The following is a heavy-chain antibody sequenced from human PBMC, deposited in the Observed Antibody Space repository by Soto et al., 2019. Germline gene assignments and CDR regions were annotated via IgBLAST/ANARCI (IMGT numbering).Heavy chain of an antibody. CDR1: GFTFSTYW. CDR2: IKQDGTEK. Sequence: EVQLVESGGGLVQPGGSLRLSCAASGFTFSTYWMSWVRRTPGKGLEWVANIKQDGTEKYYVDSVRGRLTVSRDNAKSSLYVQMNSLRVEDTAVYYCTTSPHRDSERVFVWGQGTAVTVS. CDR3: TTSPHRDSERVFV. D-gene: IGHD1-26*01. V-gene: IGHV3-7*01. J-gene: IGHJ6*02.